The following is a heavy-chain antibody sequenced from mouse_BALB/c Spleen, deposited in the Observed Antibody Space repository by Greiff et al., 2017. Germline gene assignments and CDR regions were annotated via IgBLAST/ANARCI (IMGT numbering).Heavy chain of an antibody. J-gene: IGHJ2*01. CDR2: IDPSDSYT. Sequence: QVQLQQPGAELVKPGASVKLSCKASGYTFTSYWMHWVKQRPGQGLEWIGEIDPSDSYTNYNQKFKGKATLTVDKSSSTAYMQLSSLTSEDSAVYYCARDPRSYEAYWGQGTTLTVSS. CDR3: ARDPRSYEAY. CDR1: GYTFTSYW. V-gene: IGHV1-69*02. D-gene: IGHD1-1*01.